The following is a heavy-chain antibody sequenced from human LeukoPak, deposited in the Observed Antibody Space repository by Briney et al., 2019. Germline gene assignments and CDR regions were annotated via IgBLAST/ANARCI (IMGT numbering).Heavy chain of an antibody. CDR1: GGTFSSYT. J-gene: IGHJ4*02. D-gene: IGHD2-15*01. Sequence: SVKVSCKASGGTFSSYTISWVRQAPGQGLEWMGRIIPILGIANYARKFQGRVTITADKSTSTAYMELSSLRSEDTAVYYCARDADSIGGGSCYGIWGQGTLVTVSS. CDR2: IIPILGIA. V-gene: IGHV1-69*04. CDR3: ARDADSIGGGSCYGI.